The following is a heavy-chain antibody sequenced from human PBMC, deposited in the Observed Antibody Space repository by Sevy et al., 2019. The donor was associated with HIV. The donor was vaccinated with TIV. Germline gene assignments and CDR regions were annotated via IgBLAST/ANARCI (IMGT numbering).Heavy chain of an antibody. CDR2: ISWNSGSI. CDR1: GFTFDDYA. D-gene: IGHD3-10*01. CDR3: AKVTYYYGSGIGKAYFDY. Sequence: GGSLILSCAASGFTFDDYAMHWVRQAPGKGLEWVSGISWNSGSIGYADSVKGRFTISRDNAKNSLYLQMNSLRAEDTALYYCAKVTYYYGSGIGKAYFDYWGQGTLVTVSS. J-gene: IGHJ4*02. V-gene: IGHV3-9*01.